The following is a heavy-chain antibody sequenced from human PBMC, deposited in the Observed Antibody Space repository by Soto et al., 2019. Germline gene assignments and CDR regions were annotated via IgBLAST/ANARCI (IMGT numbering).Heavy chain of an antibody. Sequence: EVQLLESGGGLVQPGGSLRLSCAASGFTFSTYAMSWVRQAPGKGLEWVSSINKNGGSTFYADSVKGRFTISRDNSKDTLFLQMNSLRAEDTALYYCAKRPSYDFVNGGQGTVVTVSS. J-gene: IGHJ4*02. CDR2: INKNGGST. CDR1: GFTFSTYA. D-gene: IGHD3-3*01. CDR3: AKRPSYDFVN. V-gene: IGHV3-23*01.